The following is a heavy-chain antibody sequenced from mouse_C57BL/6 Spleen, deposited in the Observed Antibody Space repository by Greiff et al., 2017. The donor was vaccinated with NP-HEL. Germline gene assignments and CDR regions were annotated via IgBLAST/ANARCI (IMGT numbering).Heavy chain of an antibody. CDR3: TRGELGPPFDY. D-gene: IGHD4-1*01. CDR2: IDPETGGT. Sequence: QVQLQQSGAELVRPGASVTLSCKASGYTFTDYEMHWVKQTPVHGLEWIGAIDPETGGTAYNQKFKGKAILTADKSSSTAYMELRSLTSEDSAVYYCTRGELGPPFDYWGQGTTLTVSS. J-gene: IGHJ2*01. V-gene: IGHV1-15*01. CDR1: GYTFTDYE.